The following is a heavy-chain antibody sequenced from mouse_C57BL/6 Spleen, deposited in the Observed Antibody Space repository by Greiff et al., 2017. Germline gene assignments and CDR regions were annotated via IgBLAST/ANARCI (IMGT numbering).Heavy chain of an antibody. V-gene: IGHV5-17*01. J-gene: IGHJ1*03. CDR3: ARGLHFDV. CDR1: GFTFSDYG. Sequence: EVKLVESGGGLVKPGGSLKLSCAASGFTFSDYGMHWVRQAPEKGLEWVAYISSGSSTIYYADTVKGRFTISRDNAKNTLFLQMTSLRSEDTAMYYCARGLHFDVWGTGTTVTVSS. CDR2: ISSGSSTI.